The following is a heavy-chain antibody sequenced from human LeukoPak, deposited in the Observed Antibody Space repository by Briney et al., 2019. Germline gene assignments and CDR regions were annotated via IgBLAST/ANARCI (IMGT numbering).Heavy chain of an antibody. J-gene: IGHJ6*02. D-gene: IGHD3-10*01. CDR1: GFTFSNYG. CDR3: AKDLITMVRGSAMDV. CDR2: ISYDGNNK. Sequence: GGSLRLSCAASGFTFSNYGMHWVRQAPGKGLEWVTVISYDGNNKYYAESMKGRFTISRDNSKNTLYLQMNSLRAEGTAVYYCAKDLITMVRGSAMDVWGQGTTVTVSS. V-gene: IGHV3-30*18.